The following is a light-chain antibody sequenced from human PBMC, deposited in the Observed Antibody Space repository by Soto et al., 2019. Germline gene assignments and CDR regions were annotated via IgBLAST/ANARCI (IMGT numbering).Light chain of an antibody. V-gene: IGKV3-15*01. CDR2: GAS. Sequence: EIVMTPSPVTLSVTQAERATLSCRASQSVSSNLAWYQQKPGQAPRLLIYGASTRATGIPARFSGSGSGTEFTLTISSLQSEDFAVYYCQQYNNWPITFGQGTRLEIK. CDR3: QQYNNWPIT. CDR1: QSVSSN. J-gene: IGKJ5*01.